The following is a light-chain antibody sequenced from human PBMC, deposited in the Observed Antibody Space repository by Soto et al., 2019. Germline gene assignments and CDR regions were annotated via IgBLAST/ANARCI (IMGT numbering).Light chain of an antibody. CDR3: QKYNSALT. CDR1: QGISNY. Sequence: DIQMTQSPSSLSASVGDRVTITCRASQGISNYLAWYQQKPGKVPKLLIYAASTLQSGVPSRFSGSGSGTDFTLTISSLQPEDVATYYCQKYNSALTFGGGTKEEIK. J-gene: IGKJ4*01. CDR2: AAS. V-gene: IGKV1-27*01.